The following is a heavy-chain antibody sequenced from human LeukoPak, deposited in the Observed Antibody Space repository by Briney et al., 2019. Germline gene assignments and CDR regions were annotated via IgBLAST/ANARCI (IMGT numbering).Heavy chain of an antibody. CDR2: IYIGGNT. V-gene: IGHV3-66*01. CDR1: GFTVSNNY. Sequence: QGGGFRRLSCAVSGFTVSNNYMSWVRQSPGRGLEWVSVIYIGGNTYYADAVKGRFTISRDNSKNTLNLQMNSLRVEDTAVYYCARGYSGYDPFDYWGQGTLVTVSS. CDR3: ARGYSGYDPFDY. D-gene: IGHD5-12*01. J-gene: IGHJ4*02.